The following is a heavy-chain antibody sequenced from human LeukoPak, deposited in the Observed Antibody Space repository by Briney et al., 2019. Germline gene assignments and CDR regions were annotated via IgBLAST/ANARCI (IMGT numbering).Heavy chain of an antibody. D-gene: IGHD6-13*01. V-gene: IGHV5-51*01. J-gene: IGHJ5*01. Sequence: GESLKISCKSSGYSFTNYWIAWVRQMPGKGLEWMGIIYPGDSDIRYSPSFQGRVTISADKSISTAYLQWSSLKASDTAIYYCARRRGYTSSWFDYWGQGTLVTVSS. CDR3: ARRRGYTSSWFDY. CDR2: IYPGDSDI. CDR1: GYSFTNYW.